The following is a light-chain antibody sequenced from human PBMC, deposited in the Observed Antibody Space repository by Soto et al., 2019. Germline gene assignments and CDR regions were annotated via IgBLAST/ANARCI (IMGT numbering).Light chain of an antibody. CDR1: QSISDW. CDR3: QEYKSAT. CDR2: DAS. J-gene: IGKJ2*01. V-gene: IGKV1-5*01. Sequence: DIQMTQSPSTLSASVGDRVTITCRASQSISDWLAWYQKIPGRAAKLLIYDASTLQSGVPSRFSGSGSGTEFILTISSLQPDDSATYYCQEYKSATFGQGTKLQIK.